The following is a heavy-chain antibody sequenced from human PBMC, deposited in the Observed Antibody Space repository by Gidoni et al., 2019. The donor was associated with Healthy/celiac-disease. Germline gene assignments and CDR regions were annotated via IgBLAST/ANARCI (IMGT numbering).Heavy chain of an antibody. V-gene: IGHV3-7*01. D-gene: IGHD5-18*01. CDR1: GFTFGSYW. Sequence: EVQLVESGGGWVQPGGSLRLSCAASGFTFGSYWMGWVRQAPGKGLEWVAKIKQDGSEKYFVESVKGRFTISRDNAKNSLYLQRNSLRAQDTAVYYCAREMGYSYEVYYYYGMDVWGQGTTVTVSS. J-gene: IGHJ6*02. CDR3: AREMGYSYEVYYYYGMDV. CDR2: IKQDGSEK.